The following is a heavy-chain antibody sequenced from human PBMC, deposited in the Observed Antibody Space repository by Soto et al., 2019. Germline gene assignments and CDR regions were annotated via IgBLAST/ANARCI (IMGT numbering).Heavy chain of an antibody. D-gene: IGHD2-2*01. Sequence: PGGSLRLSCAASGLTFSDYYMSWIRQAPGKGLEWVSYISSSGSTIYYADSVKGRFTISRDNAKNSLYLQMNSLRAEDTAVYYCARAASGGYCSSTSCHYDAFDIWGQGTMVTVS. J-gene: IGHJ3*02. V-gene: IGHV3-11*01. CDR3: ARAASGGYCSSTSCHYDAFDI. CDR1: GLTFSDYY. CDR2: ISSSGSTI.